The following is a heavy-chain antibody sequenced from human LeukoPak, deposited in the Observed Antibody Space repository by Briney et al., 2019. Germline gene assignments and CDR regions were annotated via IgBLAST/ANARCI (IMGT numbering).Heavy chain of an antibody. D-gene: IGHD3-10*01. Sequence: GGSLRLSCAASGFTFSRYAMSWVRQAPGKGLEWVSAISGSGGSTYYADSVKGRFTISRNNSKNTLYLQMNSLRAEDTAVYYCAKDPYLWFGEPYWGQGTLVTVSS. CDR3: AKDPYLWFGEPY. CDR1: GFTFSRYA. V-gene: IGHV3-23*01. CDR2: ISGSGGST. J-gene: IGHJ4*02.